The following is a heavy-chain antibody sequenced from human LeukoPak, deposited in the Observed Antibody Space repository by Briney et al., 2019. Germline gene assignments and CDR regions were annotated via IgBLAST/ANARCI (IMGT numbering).Heavy chain of an antibody. CDR3: ARHRAEMATITDDAFHI. CDR1: GSSISTYA. J-gene: IGHJ3*02. CDR2: ISPIGST. V-gene: IGHV4-4*09. D-gene: IGHD5-24*01. Sequence: AETLSLTCTVSGSSISTYAWSWIRQPPGKGLEWVGYISPIGSTHYNPSLKSPLTMSLDTSKNPLSLRLSSVTAADTAVFYCARHRAEMATITDDAFHIWGQGTMVTVSS.